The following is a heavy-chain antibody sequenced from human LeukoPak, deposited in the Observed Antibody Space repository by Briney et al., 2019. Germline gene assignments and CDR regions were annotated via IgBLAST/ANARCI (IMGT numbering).Heavy chain of an antibody. CDR3: ARDSPSGYVGFDY. V-gene: IGHV3-74*01. J-gene: IGHJ4*02. Sequence: GGSLRLSCAASGFTFSSYWMHWVRQAPGKGLVWVSRINSDGSSTSYADSVKGRFTISRDNAKNTLYLQMNSLRAEDTAVYSCARDSPSGYVGFDYWGQGTLVTVSS. D-gene: IGHD5-12*01. CDR2: INSDGSST. CDR1: GFTFSSYW.